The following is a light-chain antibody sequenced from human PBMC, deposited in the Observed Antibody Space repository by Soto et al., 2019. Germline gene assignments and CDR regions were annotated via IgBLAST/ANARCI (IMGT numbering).Light chain of an antibody. CDR2: NND. CDR1: SSNIGSNT. J-gene: IGLJ2*01. Sequence: QSVLTQPPAASGTPGQRVTISCSGGSSNIGSNTVNWYQQLPGTAPKLLIYNNDQRPSGVPDRFSGSKSGTSASLAISGLQSEDEADYYCAAWDDSLNGVIFGGGTQLTVL. V-gene: IGLV1-44*01. CDR3: AAWDDSLNGVI.